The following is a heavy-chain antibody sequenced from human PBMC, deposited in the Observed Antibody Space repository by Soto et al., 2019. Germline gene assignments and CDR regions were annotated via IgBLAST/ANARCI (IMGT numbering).Heavy chain of an antibody. V-gene: IGHV4-4*07. CDR2: IYSSGST. Sequence: LSLTCTVTGGTISGYYWTWIRQSAGGGLEWIGRIYSSGSTNYNPSLKSRVTISLDTSMNHFSLRLSSVTAADTAVYYCARGQRFSDWFDPWGQGTLVTVSS. CDR3: ARGQRFSDWFDP. J-gene: IGHJ5*02. D-gene: IGHD3-3*01. CDR1: GGTISGYY.